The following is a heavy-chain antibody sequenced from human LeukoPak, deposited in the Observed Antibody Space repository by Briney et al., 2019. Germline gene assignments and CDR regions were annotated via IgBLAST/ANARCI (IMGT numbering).Heavy chain of an antibody. CDR2: IYSSGST. D-gene: IGHD1-7*01. V-gene: IGHV4-4*09. J-gene: IGHJ5*02. CDR1: GDSISSYY. Sequence: SETLSLTCTVSGDSISSYYWNWIRQPPGKGLEWIGYIYSSGSTTYNPSLKSRVTISVDTSKNQFSLKLSSVTAADTAVYYCARRITGTTYWFDPWGQGTLVTVSS. CDR3: ARRITGTTYWFDP.